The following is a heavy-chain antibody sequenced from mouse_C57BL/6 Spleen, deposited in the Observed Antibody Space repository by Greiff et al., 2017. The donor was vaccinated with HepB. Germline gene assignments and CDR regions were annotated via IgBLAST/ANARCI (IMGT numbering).Heavy chain of an antibody. CDR3: ARAGSNYVAWFAY. CDR1: GYSFTGYY. CDR2: INPSTGGT. V-gene: IGHV1-42*01. D-gene: IGHD2-5*01. J-gene: IGHJ3*01. Sequence: VQLQQSGPELVKPGASVKISCKASGYSFTGYYMNWVKQSPEKSLEWIGEINPSTGGTTYNQKFKAKATLTVDKSYSTAYMQLKSLTSEDSAVYYCARAGSNYVAWFAYWGQGTLVTVSA.